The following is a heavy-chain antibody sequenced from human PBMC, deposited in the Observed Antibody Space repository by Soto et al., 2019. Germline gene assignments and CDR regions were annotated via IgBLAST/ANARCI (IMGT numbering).Heavy chain of an antibody. V-gene: IGHV1-69*01. D-gene: IGHD2-2*01. Sequence: QVQLVQSGAEVKKPGSSVKVSCKASGGTFSSYAISWVRQAPGQGLEWMGGIIPISDTTNYAQKFQGRVTINADEYTSTAYKVVGRLRSEDTAVYYCARSQGSTTSLEIYYYYYYGMDVWGQGTTVTVSS. CDR2: IIPISDTT. CDR1: GGTFSSYA. CDR3: ARSQGSTTSLEIYYYYYYGMDV. J-gene: IGHJ6*02.